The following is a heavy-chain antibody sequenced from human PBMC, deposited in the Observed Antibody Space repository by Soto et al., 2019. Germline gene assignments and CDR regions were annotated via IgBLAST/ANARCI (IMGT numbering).Heavy chain of an antibody. CDR2: ISSSSSTI. J-gene: IGHJ4*02. CDR1: GFTFSSYS. Sequence: GGSLRLSCEASGFTFSSYSMKWVRQAPGKGLEWVSYISSSSSTIKYADSVKGRFTISRDNAKNSLYLQMSSLRAEDTAVYFCARNQPFHIDCWGQGTLVTVSS. V-gene: IGHV3-48*01. CDR3: ARNQPFHIDC.